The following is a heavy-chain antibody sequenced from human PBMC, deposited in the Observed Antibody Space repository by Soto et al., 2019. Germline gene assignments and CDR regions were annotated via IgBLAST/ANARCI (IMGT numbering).Heavy chain of an antibody. CDR1: GYTFTGYY. CDR2: INPNSGGT. J-gene: IGHJ6*02. V-gene: IGHV1-2*04. Sequence: GASVKVSCKASGYTFTGYYMHWVRQAAGQGLEWMGWINPNSGGTNYAQKFQGWGTMTRDTSISTAYMELSRLRSDDTAVYYCAREPSISVTLASRTYGMDVWGQGTTLTVSS. CDR3: AREPSISVTLASRTYGMDV. D-gene: IGHD4-17*01.